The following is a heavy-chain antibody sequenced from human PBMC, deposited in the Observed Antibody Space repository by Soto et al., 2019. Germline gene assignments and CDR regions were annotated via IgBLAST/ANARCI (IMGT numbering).Heavy chain of an antibody. D-gene: IGHD4-17*01. CDR3: ARPPDYGDYVSHYCSCGMDA. Sequence: QVQLVQSGAEVKKPGSSVKVSCKASGGTFSSYAISWVRQAPGQGLEWMGGIIPIFGTANYAQKFQGRVTITADESTSTAYMELSRLRYEYTALYYCARPPDYGDYVSHYCSCGMDAGGQGPTVTVS. CDR1: GGTFSSYA. J-gene: IGHJ6*01. CDR2: IIPIFGTA. V-gene: IGHV1-69*01.